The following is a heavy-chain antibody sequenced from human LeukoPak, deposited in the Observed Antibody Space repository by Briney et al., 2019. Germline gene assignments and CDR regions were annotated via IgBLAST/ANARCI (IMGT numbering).Heavy chain of an antibody. D-gene: IGHD6-25*01. CDR2: TYYTSKWNT. CDR3: ARGRASAFDV. V-gene: IGHV6-1*01. Sequence: SQTLSLSCAISGDSLSTSGVAWNWVRQSPSRGLEWLARTYYTSKWNTDYAVSVKSRIVVNPDTSKNQCSLQLNSVTSEDTAVYYCARGRASAFDVWGQGTMVTVSS. J-gene: IGHJ3*01. CDR1: GDSLSTSGVA.